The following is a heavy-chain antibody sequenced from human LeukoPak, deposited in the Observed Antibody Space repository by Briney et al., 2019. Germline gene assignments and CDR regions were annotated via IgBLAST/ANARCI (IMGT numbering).Heavy chain of an antibody. D-gene: IGHD3-22*01. CDR1: GGTFSSYA. J-gene: IGHJ3*02. CDR3: ARGHGYYDSSGYYTYAFDM. CDR2: IIPIFGTA. V-gene: IGHV1-69*05. Sequence: SVKVSCKASGGTFSSYAISWVRQAPGQGLEWMGGIIPIFGTANYAQKFQGRVTITTDESTSTAYMELSSLRSEDTAVYYCARGHGYYDSSGYYTYAFDMWGQGTMVTVSS.